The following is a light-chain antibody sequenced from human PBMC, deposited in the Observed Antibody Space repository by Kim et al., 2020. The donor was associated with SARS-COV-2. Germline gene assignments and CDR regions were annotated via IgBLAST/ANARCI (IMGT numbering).Light chain of an antibody. J-gene: IGLJ1*01. V-gene: IGLV3-21*04. CDR3: QVWDTDNDHYV. CDR2: YDS. Sequence: APGETARRSCGGNRIGCKSVHWYQQKPGQAPVLVIYYDSDRPSGIPERFSGSNSGNTATLTISSVEAGDEADYYCQVWDTDNDHYVFATGTKVTVL. CDR1: RIGCKS.